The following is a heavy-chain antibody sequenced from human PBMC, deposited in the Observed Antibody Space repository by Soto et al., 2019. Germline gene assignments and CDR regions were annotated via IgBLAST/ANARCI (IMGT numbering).Heavy chain of an antibody. CDR1: RDSICRRSSY. CDR3: ARQRTSVVTQAYFD. V-gene: IGHV4-39*01. D-gene: IGHD2-21*02. J-gene: IGHJ4*01. CDR2: IYYSGST. Sequence: ETLSRTCTVTRDSICRRSSYWGWIGQPPGKGLEWIGSIYYSGSTYNNPSLRSRVSMSIDTSKDQFSLKLKSVTAADTALYFCARQRTSVVTQAYFD.